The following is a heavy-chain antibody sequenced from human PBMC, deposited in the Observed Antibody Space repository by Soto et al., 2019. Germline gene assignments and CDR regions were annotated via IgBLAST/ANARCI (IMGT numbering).Heavy chain of an antibody. V-gene: IGHV1-69*13. CDR3: STGGPTYPYIGAVITYGMDV. J-gene: IGHJ6*02. D-gene: IGHD2-15*01. CDR2: IIPMSGAA. CDR1: GGTSNNYA. Sequence: ASVKVSCKASGGTSNNYAISWVRQAPGQGLEWMGAIIPMSGAAKYAQRFQGRVTIAADESTSTAYMGLHSLRSDDTAVYYCSTGGPTYPYIGAVITYGMDVWGQGTTVTVSS.